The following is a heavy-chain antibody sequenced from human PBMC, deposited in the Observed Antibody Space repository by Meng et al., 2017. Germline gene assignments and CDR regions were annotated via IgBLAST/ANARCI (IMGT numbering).Heavy chain of an antibody. CDR1: GFTFSHYG. CDR3: ARDTGTVGPELDY. CDR2: IWYDGSKK. D-gene: IGHD1-26*01. V-gene: IGHV3-33*01. J-gene: IGHJ4*02. Sequence: QVQLVESGGGVVQPGMSLRLSCAVSGFTFSHYGMHWVRQAPGKGLEWVAVIWYDGSKKYYSDSAKGRFAISREDSKNTLYLQMNTLRVEDTAVYYCARDTGTVGPELDYWGQGTLVTVSS.